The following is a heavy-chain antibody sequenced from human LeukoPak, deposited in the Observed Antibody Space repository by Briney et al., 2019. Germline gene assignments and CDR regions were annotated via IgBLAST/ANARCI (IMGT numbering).Heavy chain of an antibody. J-gene: IGHJ6*03. CDR3: ARSYHHSHYMDV. Sequence: PSETLSLTCSVSGDSITSGTYYWGWIRQAPGKGLQWIGRVHYRGVPYYNPSLKSRLTMSIDAPTNRLSLRPGSVTATDTAVYYCARSYHHSHYMDVWGKGTTVTVSS. V-gene: IGHV4-39*01. CDR1: GDSITSGTYY. CDR2: VHYRGVP.